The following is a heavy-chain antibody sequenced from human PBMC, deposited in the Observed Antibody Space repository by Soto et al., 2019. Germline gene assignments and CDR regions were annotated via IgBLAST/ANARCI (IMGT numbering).Heavy chain of an antibody. Sequence: EASVKVSCKASGYTFSNFGISWVRQAPGQGLEWLGWISTDNGNTKYAQKFQGRVTMTADTAATTAYMELRSLRSDDTAVKYCTRAAKYYDILTVYFVNDNWGQGTLFTVS. V-gene: IGHV1-18*01. J-gene: IGHJ4*02. D-gene: IGHD3-9*01. CDR2: ISTDNGNT. CDR3: TRAAKYYDILTVYFVNDN. CDR1: GYTFSNFG.